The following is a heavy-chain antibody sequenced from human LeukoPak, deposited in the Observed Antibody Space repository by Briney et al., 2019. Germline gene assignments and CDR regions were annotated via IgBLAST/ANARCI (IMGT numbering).Heavy chain of an antibody. D-gene: IGHD3-9*01. CDR3: ARGFDGLTGYYPPDY. Sequence: SETLSLTCAIYRGSVSGYYWSWIRQSPGKGLEWIGEISHTGRSKNNPSLKSRVTISADMSTKQFSLKLNSVTAADTALYYCARGFDGLTGYYPPDYWSQGTLVTVSS. CDR2: ISHTGRS. V-gene: IGHV4-34*01. J-gene: IGHJ4*02. CDR1: RGSVSGYY.